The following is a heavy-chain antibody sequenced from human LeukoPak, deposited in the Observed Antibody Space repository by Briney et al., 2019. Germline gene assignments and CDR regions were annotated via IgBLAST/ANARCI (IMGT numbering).Heavy chain of an antibody. D-gene: IGHD3-22*01. CDR2: ISGSGGST. CDR3: AKEWYYYDSSGYRQFDY. J-gene: IGHJ4*02. Sequence: TGGSLRLSCAASGFTFSSYAMSWVRQARAKGLEWVSAISGSGGSTYYADSVKGRFTISRDNSKNTLYLQMNSLRAEDTAVYYCAKEWYYYDSSGYRQFDYWGQGTLVTVSS. V-gene: IGHV3-23*01. CDR1: GFTFSSYA.